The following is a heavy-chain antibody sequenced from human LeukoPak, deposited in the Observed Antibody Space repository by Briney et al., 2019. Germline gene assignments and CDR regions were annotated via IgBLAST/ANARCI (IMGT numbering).Heavy chain of an antibody. CDR1: GFSFSGHW. CDR2: ISPTGSTT. J-gene: IGHJ4*02. CDR3: ARGPNSNWSGLDF. V-gene: IGHV3-74*01. D-gene: IGHD6-6*01. Sequence: GGSLRLSCTASGFSFSGHWMHWARQLPGKGLVWVSRISPTGSTTSYADSVKGRFTVSRDNAKNTLYLQVNNLRAEDTAVYYCARGPNSNWSGLDFWGQGSLLTVSS.